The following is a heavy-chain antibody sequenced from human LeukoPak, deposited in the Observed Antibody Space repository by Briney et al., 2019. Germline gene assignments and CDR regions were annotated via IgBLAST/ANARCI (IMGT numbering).Heavy chain of an antibody. CDR1: GFTFSNAW. CDR2: IKSKTDGGTT. D-gene: IGHD3-10*01. Sequence: GGSLRLSCAASGFTFSNAWMSWVRQAPGKGLEWVGRIKSKTDGGTTDYAAPVKGRFTISRDDSKNTLYLQMNSLKTEDTAVYYCTTDQTPVLLWFGELGNNWFDPWGQGTLVTVSS. J-gene: IGHJ5*02. V-gene: IGHV3-15*01. CDR3: TTDQTPVLLWFGELGNNWFDP.